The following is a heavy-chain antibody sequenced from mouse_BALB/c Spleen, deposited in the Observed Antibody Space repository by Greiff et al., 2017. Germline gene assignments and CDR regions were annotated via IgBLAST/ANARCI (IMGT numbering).Heavy chain of an antibody. Sequence: VMLVESGPGLVAPSQSLSITCTVSGFSLSRYSVHWVRQPPGKGLEWLGMIWVGGSTAYNSALNSRLSISTDNSKSQVFLKMNSLQTDDTAMYYCARNEQLGLRPFAYWGQGTLVTVSA. V-gene: IGHV2-6-4*01. J-gene: IGHJ3*01. CDR3: ARNEQLGLRPFAY. CDR2: IWVGGST. D-gene: IGHD3-1*01. CDR1: GFSLSRYS.